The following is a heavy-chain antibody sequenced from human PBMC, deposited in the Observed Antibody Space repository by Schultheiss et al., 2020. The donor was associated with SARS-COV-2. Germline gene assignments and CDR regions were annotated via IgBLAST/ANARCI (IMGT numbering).Heavy chain of an antibody. CDR2: IYYSGST. Sequence: GSLRLSCAVYGGSFSGYYWSWIRQPPGKGLEWIGYIYYSGSTNYNPSLKSRVTISVDMSKNQFSLKLSSVTAADTAVYYCARGPAATWINWFDPWGQGTLVTVSS. CDR3: ARGPAATWINWFDP. D-gene: IGHD2-2*01. CDR1: GGSFSGYY. J-gene: IGHJ5*02. V-gene: IGHV4-59*12.